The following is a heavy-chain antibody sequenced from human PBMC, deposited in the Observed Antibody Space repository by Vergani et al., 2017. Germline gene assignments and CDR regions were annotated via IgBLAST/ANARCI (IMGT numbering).Heavy chain of an antibody. CDR3: ASWSYNLVGTDY. J-gene: IGHJ4*02. CDR2: ISYDEKEK. V-gene: IGHV3-30*02. D-gene: IGHD1-14*01. Sequence: VQLVESGGGLVQPGGSLRLSCTASGFIFGGYGMNWVRHSPGKGLEWVAFISYDEKEKSYGDSVKGRFTISRDNYKKTLDLQMNSLTPEDTGVYYCASWSYNLVGTDYWGQGTLVSISS. CDR1: GFIFGGYG.